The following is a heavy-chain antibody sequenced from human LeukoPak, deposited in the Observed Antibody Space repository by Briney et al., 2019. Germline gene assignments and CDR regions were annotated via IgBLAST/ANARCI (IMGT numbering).Heavy chain of an antibody. CDR2: IDPSDSYT. CDR3: ARQDDYGDYVDYFDY. D-gene: IGHD4-17*01. J-gene: IGHJ4*02. CDR1: GYRFTSYW. Sequence: GESRKISCKGSGYRFTSYWISWVRQMPGKGLEWMGRIDPSDSYTNYSPSFQGHVTISADKSISTAYLQWSSLKASDTAMYYCARQDDYGDYVDYFDYWGQGTLVTASS. V-gene: IGHV5-10-1*01.